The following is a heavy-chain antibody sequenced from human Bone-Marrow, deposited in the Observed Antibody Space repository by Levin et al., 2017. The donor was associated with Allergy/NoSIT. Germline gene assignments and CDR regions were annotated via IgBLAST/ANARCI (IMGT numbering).Heavy chain of an antibody. V-gene: IGHV4-34*01. J-gene: IGHJ6*02. CDR3: ARFSRKPNRGRGSGGYYYYYYGMDV. CDR2: INHSGST. CDR1: GGSFSGYY. D-gene: IGHD3-10*01. Sequence: SETLSLTCAVYGGSFSGYYWSWIRQPPGKGLEWIGEINHSGSTNYNPSLKSRVTISVDTSKNQFSLKLSSVTAADTAVYYCARFSRKPNRGRGSGGYYYYYYGMDVWGQGTTVTVSS.